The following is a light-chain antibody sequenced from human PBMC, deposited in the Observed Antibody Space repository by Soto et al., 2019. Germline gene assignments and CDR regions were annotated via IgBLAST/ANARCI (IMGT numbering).Light chain of an antibody. J-gene: IGKJ4*01. V-gene: IGKV1-12*01. Sequence: DIQMTQSPASVSASVGDRVTITCRASQRIGNLLAWYRQKPGKAPHLLIYAASTLQSGVPSRFSGSGFGTDFSLTISSLQPEDFASYYCQQANNFPLTFGGGTKVEI. CDR1: QRIGNL. CDR2: AAS. CDR3: QQANNFPLT.